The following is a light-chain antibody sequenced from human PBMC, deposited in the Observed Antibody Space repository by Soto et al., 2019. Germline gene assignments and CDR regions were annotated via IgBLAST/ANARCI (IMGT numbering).Light chain of an antibody. J-gene: IGKJ4*01. CDR1: QSVSSNY. Sequence: EIVLTQSPGTLSLSPGERATLSCRASQSVSSNYLAWYQQQPGQAPKLLIYGASSRATGIPDRFSGSGSGTDFILTISRLEPEDFAMYYCQQSGKSFPLTFGGGTKLEI. V-gene: IGKV3-20*01. CDR2: GAS. CDR3: QQSGKSFPLT.